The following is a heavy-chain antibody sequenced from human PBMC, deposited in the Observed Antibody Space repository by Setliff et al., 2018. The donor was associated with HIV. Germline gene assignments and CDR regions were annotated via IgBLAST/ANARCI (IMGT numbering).Heavy chain of an antibody. CDR3: TIHTGLDY. Sequence: SCTASGFIFSSYWMSWVRQAPGKGLEWVGRIKSKTDGGTTDYAAPVKGRFTISRDDSKNTLYLQMNSLKTEDTAVYYCTIHTGLDYWGQGTLVTVSS. CDR1: GFIFSSYW. CDR2: IKSKTDGGTT. J-gene: IGHJ4*02. V-gene: IGHV3-15*01.